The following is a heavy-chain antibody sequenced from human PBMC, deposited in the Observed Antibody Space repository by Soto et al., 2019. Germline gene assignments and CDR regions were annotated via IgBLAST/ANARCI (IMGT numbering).Heavy chain of an antibody. CDR2: INPNSGGT. J-gene: IGHJ6*02. CDR1: GYTFTGYY. CDR3: ARADIVVVPAAPPYYYYGMDV. D-gene: IGHD2-2*01. Sequence: ASVKVSCKASGYTFTGYYMHGVRQAPGQGLEWMGWINPNSGGTNYAQKFQGRVTMTRDTSISTAYMELSRLRSDDTAVYYCARADIVVVPAAPPYYYYGMDVWGQGTTVTVSS. V-gene: IGHV1-2*02.